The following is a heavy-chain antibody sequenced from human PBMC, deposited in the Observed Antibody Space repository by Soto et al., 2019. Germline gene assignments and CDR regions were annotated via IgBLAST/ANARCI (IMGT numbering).Heavy chain of an antibody. CDR3: ARPYSDSNSCYKYWFDH. Sequence: QVQLVQSGAEVKKPGASVKVSCKASGYSFSTYDINWVRQAAGQGLEWMGWVNPKSGNTDYAQRFRGRVTMTSNTSISTAYMELSDLTTEDTALYYCARPYSDSNSCYKYWFDHWGQGTLVTVSS. D-gene: IGHD2-2*02. V-gene: IGHV1-8*01. CDR2: VNPKSGNT. CDR1: GYSFSTYD. J-gene: IGHJ5*02.